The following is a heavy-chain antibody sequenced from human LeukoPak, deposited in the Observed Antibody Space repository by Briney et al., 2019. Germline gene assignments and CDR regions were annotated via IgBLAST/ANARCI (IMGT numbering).Heavy chain of an antibody. D-gene: IGHD1-1*01. CDR1: GGTFSSYA. J-gene: IGHJ3*02. Sequence: SVKVSCKASGGTFSSYAISWVRQAPGQGLEWMGRIIPIFGTANYAQKFQGRVTITTDESTSTAYMELSSLRSDDTAVYYCARATDDAFDIWGQGTMVTVSS. V-gene: IGHV1-69*05. CDR3: ARATDDAFDI. CDR2: IIPIFGTA.